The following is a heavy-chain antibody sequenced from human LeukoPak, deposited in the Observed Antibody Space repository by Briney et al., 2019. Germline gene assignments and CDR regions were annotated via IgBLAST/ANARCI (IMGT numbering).Heavy chain of an antibody. J-gene: IGHJ4*02. CDR3: AGPRNLAAAGDLLR. V-gene: IGHV4-61*02. Sequence: SQTLSLTCTVSGGSISSGSYYWSWIRQPAGKGLEWIGRIYTSGSTNYNPSLKSRVTISVDTSKNQFSLKLSSVTAADTAVYYCAGPRNLAAAGDLLRWGQGTLVTVSS. CDR2: IYTSGST. D-gene: IGHD6-13*01. CDR1: GGSISSGSYY.